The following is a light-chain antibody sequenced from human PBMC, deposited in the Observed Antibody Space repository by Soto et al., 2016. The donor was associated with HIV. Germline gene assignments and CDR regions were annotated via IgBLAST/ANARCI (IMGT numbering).Light chain of an antibody. V-gene: IGKV1-12*01. CDR1: QSISTW. CDR3: QQYNTYPVT. Sequence: DIQMTQSPSSVSASVGDRVTMTCRASQSISTWLAWYQQKPGKAPKLLIYAASSLQGGVPPRFSGSGSGTDFTLTINSLQPEDFATYYCQQYNTYPVTFGGGTKVEIK. CDR2: AAS. J-gene: IGKJ4*01.